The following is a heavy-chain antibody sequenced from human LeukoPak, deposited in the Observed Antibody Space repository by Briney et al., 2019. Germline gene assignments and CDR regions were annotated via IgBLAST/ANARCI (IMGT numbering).Heavy chain of an antibody. CDR1: GGSFSGFY. V-gene: IGHV4-34*01. J-gene: IGHJ6*03. CDR2: INHRGST. D-gene: IGHD2-21*02. Sequence: SETPSLTCAVYGGSFSGFYWSWIRQPPGKGLEWIGEINHRGSTNYNPSLKSRVTISVDTSKNQFSLKLSSVTAADTAVYYCARGGGDPYYMDVWDNGTTVTVSS. CDR3: ARGGGDPYYMDV.